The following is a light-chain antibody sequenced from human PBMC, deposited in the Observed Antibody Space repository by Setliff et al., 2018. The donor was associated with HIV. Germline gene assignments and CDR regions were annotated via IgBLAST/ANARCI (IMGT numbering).Light chain of an antibody. V-gene: IGLV1-47*01. CDR3: ASWDDSLSGSWV. CDR1: NSNIGSNY. Sequence: QSVLTQPPSASGTPGQRVTISCFGSNSNIGSNYVCWYQQPPGSTPKLLIYRNDQRPSGVPDRFSGSKSGTSGSLAISGLRSEDEADYYCASWDDSLSGSWVFGGGTKVTVL. CDR2: RND. J-gene: IGLJ3*02.